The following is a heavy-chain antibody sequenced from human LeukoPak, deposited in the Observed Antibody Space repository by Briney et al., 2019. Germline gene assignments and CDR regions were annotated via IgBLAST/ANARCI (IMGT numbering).Heavy chain of an antibody. CDR3: ARDRPITIFGVVILP. CDR2: IKQDGSEK. Sequence: GGSLRLSCAASGFTFNNYWMSWVRQAPGKGLECVANIKQDGSEKYYVDSVKGRFTISRDNAKNSLYLQMNSLRAEDTAVYYCARDRPITIFGVVILPWGQGTLVTVSS. J-gene: IGHJ5*02. V-gene: IGHV3-7*01. D-gene: IGHD3-3*01. CDR1: GFTFNNYW.